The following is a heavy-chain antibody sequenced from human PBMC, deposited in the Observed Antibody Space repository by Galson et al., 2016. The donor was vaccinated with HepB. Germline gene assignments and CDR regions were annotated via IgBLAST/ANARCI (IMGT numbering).Heavy chain of an antibody. J-gene: IGHJ6*02. CDR1: GYTLTDYY. V-gene: IGHV1-2*02. D-gene: IGHD3-10*01. CDR2: INPNSGGT. CDR3: ARVFNMVRGVTNTFYYYGMDV. Sequence: SVKVSCKASGYTLTDYYIHWVRQAPGQGLEWMGWINPNSGGTNYAQKLQGRVTMTRDTSISTAYMELSGLKSDDTAVYYCARVFNMVRGVTNTFYYYGMDVWGQGTTVTVSS.